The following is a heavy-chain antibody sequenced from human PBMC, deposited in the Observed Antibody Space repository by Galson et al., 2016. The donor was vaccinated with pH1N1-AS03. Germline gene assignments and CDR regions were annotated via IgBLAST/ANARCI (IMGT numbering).Heavy chain of an antibody. CDR2: ISSRGDSI. J-gene: IGHJ6*02. V-gene: IGHV3-48*02. Sequence: SLRLSCAASGFTFSYYSMNWVRQAPGKGLEWVSYISSRGDSIYYADSVKGRFSISRDNAKESLYLQMHSLRDEDTAVYYCAREYNGHDPRYLYGMDVWGQGTTVIVSS. CDR1: GFTFSYYS. D-gene: IGHD5-12*01. CDR3: AREYNGHDPRYLYGMDV.